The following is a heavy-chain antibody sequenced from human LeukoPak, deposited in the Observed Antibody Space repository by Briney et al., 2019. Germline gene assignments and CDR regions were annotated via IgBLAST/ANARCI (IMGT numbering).Heavy chain of an antibody. D-gene: IGHD3-10*01. V-gene: IGHV3-11*01. CDR1: GFTFSDYY. Sequence: GGSLRLSCAASGFTFSDYYMSWIRQAPGKGLEWVSYISSSGSTIYYADSVKGRFTISRDNAKNSLYLQMNSLRAEDTAVYYCARPITKVRGVILPWFDPWGQGTLVTVSS. J-gene: IGHJ5*02. CDR3: ARPITKVRGVILPWFDP. CDR2: ISSSGSTI.